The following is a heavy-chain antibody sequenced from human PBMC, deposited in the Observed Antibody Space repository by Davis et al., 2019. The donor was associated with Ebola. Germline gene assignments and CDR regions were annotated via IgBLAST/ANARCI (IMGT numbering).Heavy chain of an antibody. D-gene: IGHD3-3*01. CDR3: ARLLTIFGVVIIPNAFDI. Sequence: ETLSLTCAVYGGSFSGYYWSWIRQPPGKGLEWIGEINHSGSTNYNPSLKSRVTISVDTSKNQFSLKLSSVTAADTAVYYCARLLTIFGVVIIPNAFDIWGQGTMVTVSS. V-gene: IGHV4-34*01. CDR1: GGSFSGYY. CDR2: INHSGST. J-gene: IGHJ3*02.